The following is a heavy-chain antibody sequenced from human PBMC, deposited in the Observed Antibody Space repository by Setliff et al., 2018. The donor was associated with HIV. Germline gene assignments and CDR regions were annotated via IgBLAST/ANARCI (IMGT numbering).Heavy chain of an antibody. CDR2: SVPDGTRA. CDR1: GITFSGID. V-gene: IGHV3-30*02. D-gene: IGHD2-15*01. Sequence: GGSLRLSCAASGITFSGIDIHWVRQAPGRRPEWVAHSVPDGTRAYYSDSVKGRFTISRDNSKNTVYLQMSSLRPDDTAVYHCAKGPLHGGFDIWGQGTMVTVSS. J-gene: IGHJ3*02. CDR3: AKGPLHGGFDI.